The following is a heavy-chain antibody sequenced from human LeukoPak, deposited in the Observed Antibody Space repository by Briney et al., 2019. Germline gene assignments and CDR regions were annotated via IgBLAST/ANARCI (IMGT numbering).Heavy chain of an antibody. Sequence: PGGSLRLSCAASGFTFSDYYMSWIRQAPGKGLEWVSYISSGGTTIYYADSVKGRFTISRDNAKNSLYLQMNSLRAEDTAVYYCAPQVGGGVTPRAVGGKGPPVTASS. CDR3: APQVGGGVTPRAV. V-gene: IGHV3-11*01. D-gene: IGHD3-16*01. CDR2: ISSGGTTI. J-gene: IGHJ6*03. CDR1: GFTFSDYY.